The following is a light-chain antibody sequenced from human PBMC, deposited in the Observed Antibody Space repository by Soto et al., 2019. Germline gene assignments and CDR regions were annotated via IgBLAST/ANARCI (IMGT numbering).Light chain of an antibody. CDR1: SSDIGAYKF. V-gene: IGLV2-8*01. CDR2: EVS. Sequence: QSALTQPPSASGSPGQSVAISCTGTSSDIGAYKFVSWYQQHPGKAPKLIIYEVSIRPSGVPGRFSGSKSGNTASRTVSGLLAEDEADYYGSLYAGTNSVVFGGGTQLTVL. J-gene: IGLJ2*01. CDR3: SLYAGTNSVV.